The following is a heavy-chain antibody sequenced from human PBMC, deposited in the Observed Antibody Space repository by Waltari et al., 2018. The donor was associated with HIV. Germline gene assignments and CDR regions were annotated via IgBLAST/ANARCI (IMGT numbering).Heavy chain of an antibody. V-gene: IGHV5-51*03. D-gene: IGHD3-22*01. CDR2: IYPFDSDT. J-gene: IGHJ3*02. Sequence: EVQLVQSGAEVRKSGESLKISCKASGYTFTNYWIAWVRRMSGEGLEWMGIIYPFDSDTRYNPSFEGQITISVDKALATAYLEWNNLKASDAAIYYCARLFYYDTTGYINNAFDIWGQGTEVSVS. CDR3: ARLFYYDTTGYINNAFDI. CDR1: GYTFTNYW.